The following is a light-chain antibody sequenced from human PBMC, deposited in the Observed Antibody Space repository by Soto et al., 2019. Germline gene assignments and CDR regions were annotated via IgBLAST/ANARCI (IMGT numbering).Light chain of an antibody. V-gene: IGKV1-39*01. J-gene: IGKJ4*01. Sequence: DIQMTQSPSSLSASVGDRVTITCRASQTISGYLNWYQQKPGKAPELLIYAASYLGNGVPSRCSGSGSWTYFTLTIINLQPEELAPYYFQQSYNTPLPVGGGTTGQIK. CDR3: QQSYNTPLP. CDR2: AAS. CDR1: QTISGY.